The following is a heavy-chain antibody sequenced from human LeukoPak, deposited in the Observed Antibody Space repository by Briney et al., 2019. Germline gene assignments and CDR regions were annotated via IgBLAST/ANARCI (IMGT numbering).Heavy chain of an antibody. CDR3: ARANGLLWGIDY. J-gene: IGHJ4*02. Sequence: PSETLSLTCTVSGGSISSGDYYWRWIRQPPGKGLEWIGYIYYSGSTYYNPSLKSRVTISVDTSKNQFSLKLSSVTAADTAGYFRARANGLLWGIDYWVQGTMVTVPS. CDR1: GGSISSGDYY. CDR2: IYYSGST. V-gene: IGHV4-30-4*08. D-gene: IGHD7-27*01.